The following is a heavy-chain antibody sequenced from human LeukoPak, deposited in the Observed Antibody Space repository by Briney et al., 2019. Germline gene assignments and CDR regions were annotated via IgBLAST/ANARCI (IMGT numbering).Heavy chain of an antibody. J-gene: IGHJ4*02. V-gene: IGHV1-69*13. CDR3: ARVLGGGYDYFYFDY. CDR1: GGTFSSYA. Sequence: SVKVSCKASGGTFSSYAISWVRQAPGQGLEWMGGIIPIFGTANYAQKFQGRVTITADESTSTAYMELSSVTAADTAVYYCARVLGGGYDYFYFDYWGQGTLVTVSS. CDR2: IIPIFGTA. D-gene: IGHD5-12*01.